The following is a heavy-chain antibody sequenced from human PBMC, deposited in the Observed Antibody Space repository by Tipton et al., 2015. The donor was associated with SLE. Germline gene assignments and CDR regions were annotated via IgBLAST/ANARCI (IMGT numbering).Heavy chain of an antibody. CDR1: GGSISSYY. D-gene: IGHD6-13*01. Sequence: TLSLTCTVSGGSISSYYWSWIRQPPGKGLEWIGYIYYSGSTNYNPSLNSRVTISVDTSKNQFSLKLSSVTAADTAVYYCARSSVYSSSWPDYWGQGTLVTVSS. CDR3: ARSSVYSSSWPDY. V-gene: IGHV4-59*01. J-gene: IGHJ4*02. CDR2: IYYSGST.